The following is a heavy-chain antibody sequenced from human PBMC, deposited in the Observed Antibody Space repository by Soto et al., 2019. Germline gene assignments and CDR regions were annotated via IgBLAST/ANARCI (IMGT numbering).Heavy chain of an antibody. CDR3: AKYRVAAAGGLRDAFDI. CDR2: ISGSGGST. J-gene: IGHJ3*02. D-gene: IGHD6-13*01. Sequence: GGTLRLSCAASGFTFSSYAMSWVRQAPGKGQECVSAISGSGGSTYYADSVKGRFTISRDNSKNTLYLQMNSLRAEDTAVYYCAKYRVAAAGGLRDAFDIWGLGTMVTVSS. V-gene: IGHV3-23*01. CDR1: GFTFSSYA.